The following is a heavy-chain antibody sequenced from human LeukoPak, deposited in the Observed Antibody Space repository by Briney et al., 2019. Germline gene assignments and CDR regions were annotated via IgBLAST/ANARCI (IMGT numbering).Heavy chain of an antibody. V-gene: IGHV3-73*01. CDR2: IRSKANSYAT. Sequence: GGSLRLSCAASGFTFSGSAMHWVRQASGKGLEGVGRIRSKANSYATAYAASVKVRFTISRDDSKNTAYLQMNSLKTEDTAVYYCTRQNYDSSGSDIWGQGTMVTVSS. CDR3: TRQNYDSSGSDI. CDR1: GFTFSGSA. J-gene: IGHJ3*02. D-gene: IGHD3-22*01.